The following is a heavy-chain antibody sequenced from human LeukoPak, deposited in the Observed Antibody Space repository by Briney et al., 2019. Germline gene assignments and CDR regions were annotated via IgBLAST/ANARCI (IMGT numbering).Heavy chain of an antibody. J-gene: IGHJ4*02. CDR1: GYSISSGYY. CDR2: IYHSGST. Sequence: KPSESLSLTCTVSGYSISSGYYWGWIRQPPGKGLEWIGSIYHSGSTYYNPSLKSRVTISVDTSKNQFSLKLSSVTAADTAVYYCARDRHWGQGTLVTVSS. V-gene: IGHV4-38-2*02. CDR3: ARDRH.